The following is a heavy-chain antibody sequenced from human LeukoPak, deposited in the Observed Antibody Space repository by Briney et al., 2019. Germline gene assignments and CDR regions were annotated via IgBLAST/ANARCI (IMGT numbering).Heavy chain of an antibody. Sequence: GGSLRLSCAASGFTLSNYAMHWVRQAPGKGLEWVTLISYNGVIKYYADSVKGRFTISRDNSKNTLYLQMDTLRAEDTAVYYCARAKDGTNILDYWGQGTLVTVSS. CDR3: ARAKDGTNILDY. V-gene: IGHV3-30-3*01. CDR2: ISYNGVIK. J-gene: IGHJ4*02. D-gene: IGHD5-24*01. CDR1: GFTLSNYA.